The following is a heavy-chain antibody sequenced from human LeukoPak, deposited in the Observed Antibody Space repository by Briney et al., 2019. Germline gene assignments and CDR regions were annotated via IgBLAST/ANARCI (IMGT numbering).Heavy chain of an antibody. J-gene: IGHJ3*02. CDR2: IYYSGST. CDR1: GGSISSYY. CDR3: ARRDDYVYDAFDI. D-gene: IGHD3-16*01. Sequence: SETLSLTCTVSGGSISSYYWSWIRQPPGKGLEWIGYIYYSGSTNYNPSLKSRVTISVDTSKNQFSLKLSSVTAADTAVYYCARRDDYVYDAFDIWGQGTMVTVSS. V-gene: IGHV4-59*12.